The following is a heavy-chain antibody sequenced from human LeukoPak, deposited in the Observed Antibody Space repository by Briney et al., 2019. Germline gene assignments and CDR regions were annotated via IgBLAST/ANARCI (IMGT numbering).Heavy chain of an antibody. V-gene: IGHV4-59*01. CDR2: IYYSGST. CDR3: ARDHRRITMVRGVSPRYYYYMDV. CDR1: GGSISSYY. Sequence: SETLSLTCTVSGGSISSYYWSWIRQPPGKGLEWIGYIYYSGSTNYNPSLKSRVTISVDTSKNQFSLKLSSVTAADTAVYYCARDHRRITMVRGVSPRYYYYMDVWGKGTTVTISS. D-gene: IGHD3-10*01. J-gene: IGHJ6*03.